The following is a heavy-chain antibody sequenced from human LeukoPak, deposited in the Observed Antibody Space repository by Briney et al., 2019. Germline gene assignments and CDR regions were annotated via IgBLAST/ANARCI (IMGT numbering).Heavy chain of an antibody. V-gene: IGHV1-2*02. Sequence: ASVKVSCKASGYTFTGYYMHWVRQAPGQGLEWMGWINPNSGGTNYAQKFQGRVTMTRDTSISTAYMELSRLRSDDTAVYYCARDGCSSTSCPDYWGQGTLVTVSS. CDR1: GYTFTGYY. CDR3: ARDGCSSTSCPDY. CDR2: INPNSGGT. D-gene: IGHD2-2*01. J-gene: IGHJ4*02.